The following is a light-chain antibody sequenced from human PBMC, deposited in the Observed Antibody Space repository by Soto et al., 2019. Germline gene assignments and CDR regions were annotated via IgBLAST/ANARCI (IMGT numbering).Light chain of an antibody. CDR3: PQYGSSPTT. CDR1: QSVSSSY. V-gene: IGKV3-20*01. CDR2: GAS. Sequence: EIVLTQSPATLSLYPGERATLSCRASQSVSSSYLAWYQQKPGQAPRLLIYGASSRATGIPDRFSGSGSGTDFTLTISRLEPEDFAVYYCPQYGSSPTTFGQGTKVDI. J-gene: IGKJ1*01.